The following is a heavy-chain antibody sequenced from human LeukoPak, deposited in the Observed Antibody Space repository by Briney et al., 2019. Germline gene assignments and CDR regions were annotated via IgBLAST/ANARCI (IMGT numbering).Heavy chain of an antibody. CDR2: ISSNGGST. Sequence: GGSLRLSCAASGFTFSSYATHWVRQAPGKGLEYVSAISSNGGSTYYANSVKGRFTISRDNSKNTLYLQMGSLRAEDMAVYYCARGVCSGGSCYFGWWNWFDPWGQGTLVTVSS. D-gene: IGHD2-15*01. V-gene: IGHV3-64*01. J-gene: IGHJ5*02. CDR1: GFTFSSYA. CDR3: ARGVCSGGSCYFGWWNWFDP.